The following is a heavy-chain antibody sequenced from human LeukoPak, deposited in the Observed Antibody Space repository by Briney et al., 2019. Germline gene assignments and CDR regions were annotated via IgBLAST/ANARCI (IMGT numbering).Heavy chain of an antibody. J-gene: IGHJ4*02. D-gene: IGHD2-2*01. Sequence: SETLSLTCTVSGGSISSSSYSWGWIRQPPGKGLEWIGSIYYSGSTYYNPSLKSRVTISVDTSKNQFSLKLSSVTAADTAVYYCASRLNPRTSSGDPHGGYWGQGTLVTVSS. CDR1: GGSISSSSYS. CDR2: IYYSGST. CDR3: ASRLNPRTSSGDPHGGY. V-gene: IGHV4-39*01.